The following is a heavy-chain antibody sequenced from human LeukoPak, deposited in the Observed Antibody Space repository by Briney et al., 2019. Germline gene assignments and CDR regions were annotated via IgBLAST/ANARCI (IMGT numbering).Heavy chain of an antibody. CDR3: ARELAGTTEFDY. CDR1: GYTFTSYG. CDR2: ISAYNGNT. D-gene: IGHD6-19*01. V-gene: IGHV1-18*01. J-gene: IGHJ4*02. Sequence: ASVKVSCKASGYTFTSYGISWVRQAPGQGLEWMGWISAYNGNTNYAQKFQGRVTMTTDTSTSTAYMELRSLRSDDTAVYYCARELAGTTEFDYWGQGTLVTVSS.